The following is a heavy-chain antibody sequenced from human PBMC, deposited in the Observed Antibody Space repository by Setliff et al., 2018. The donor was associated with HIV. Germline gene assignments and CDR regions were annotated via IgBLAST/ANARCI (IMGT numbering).Heavy chain of an antibody. Sequence: NPSETLSLTCTVSSGSISDSRYYWGWIRQAPGKGLEWIGGIYYSGSLYYSPSLKSRLTVSVDTSKNQFSLTLSAVTATDTAVYYCASQYCSAGSCFSDYWGQGTMVTVSS. CDR3: ASQYCSAGSCFSDY. D-gene: IGHD2-15*01. CDR2: IYYSGSL. J-gene: IGHJ4*02. V-gene: IGHV4-39*01. CDR1: SGSISDSRYY.